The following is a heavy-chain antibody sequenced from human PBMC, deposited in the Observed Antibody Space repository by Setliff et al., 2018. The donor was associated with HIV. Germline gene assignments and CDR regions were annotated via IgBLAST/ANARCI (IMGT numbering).Heavy chain of an antibody. D-gene: IGHD2-15*01. CDR2: ISHSGRT. V-gene: IGHV4-34*01. J-gene: IGHJ5*01. CDR1: GGSLTDYD. CDR3: ARGFEGYCSGASCHWFDS. Sequence: SETLSLTCAVYGGSLTDYDWTWIRQTPAKGLEWIGEISHSGRTNYNPSLKTRLIISRDTSKNQFSLRLSSATVADTAIYYCARGFEGYCSGASCHWFDSWGQGTQVTVYS.